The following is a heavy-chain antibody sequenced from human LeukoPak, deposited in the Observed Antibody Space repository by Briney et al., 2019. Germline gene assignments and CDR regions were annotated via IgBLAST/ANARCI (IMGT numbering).Heavy chain of an antibody. V-gene: IGHV4-30-4*01. CDR1: GGSISSGDYY. Sequence: PSETLSLTCTVSGGSISSGDYYWSWIRQPPGKGLEWTGYIYYSGSTYYNPSLKSRVTISVDTSKNQFSLKLSSVTAADTAVYYCARGTRGYSYGYPDYWGQGTLVTVSS. CDR2: IYYSGST. CDR3: ARGTRGYSYGYPDY. J-gene: IGHJ4*02. D-gene: IGHD5-18*01.